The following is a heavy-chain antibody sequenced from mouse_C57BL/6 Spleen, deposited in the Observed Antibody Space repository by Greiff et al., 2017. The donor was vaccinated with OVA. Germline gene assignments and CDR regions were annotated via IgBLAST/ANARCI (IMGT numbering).Heavy chain of an antibody. CDR3: ARSSSGFDY. CDR2: IYPGSGNT. D-gene: IGHD3-1*01. J-gene: IGHJ2*01. Sequence: QVQLKESGAELVRPGASVKLSCKASGYTFTDYYINWVKQRPGQGLEWIARIYPGSGNTYYNEKFKGKATLTAEKSSSTAYMQLSSLTSEDSAVYFCARSSSGFDYWGQGTTLTVSS. V-gene: IGHV1-76*01. CDR1: GYTFTDYY.